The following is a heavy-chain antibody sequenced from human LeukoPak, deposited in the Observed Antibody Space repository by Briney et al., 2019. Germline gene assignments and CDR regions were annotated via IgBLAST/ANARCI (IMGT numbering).Heavy chain of an antibody. CDR1: GGSITSYY. CDR3: TRPYSSGWYGTFST. J-gene: IGHJ3*02. Sequence: PSETLSLTCTVSGGSITSYYWSWIRQPPGKGLEWIGHVFHSGSTNYNPSLKSRVTISVDTSKNQFSLKLSSVTAADTAVYYCTRPYSSGWYGTFSTWGQGTMVTVSS. V-gene: IGHV4-59*01. CDR2: VFHSGST. D-gene: IGHD6-19*01.